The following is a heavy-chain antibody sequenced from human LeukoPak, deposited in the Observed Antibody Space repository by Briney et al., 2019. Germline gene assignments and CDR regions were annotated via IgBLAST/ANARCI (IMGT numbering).Heavy chain of an antibody. CDR2: ISYDGSNK. CDR1: GFTFSSYA. Sequence: PGRSLRLSCAASGFTFSSYAMHWVRQAPGKGLEWVAVISYDGSNKYYADSVKGRFTISRDNSKNTLYLQMNSLRAGDTAVYYCARDPYSSSWYYFDYWGQGTLVTVSS. CDR3: ARDPYSSSWYYFDY. J-gene: IGHJ4*02. D-gene: IGHD6-13*01. V-gene: IGHV3-30*04.